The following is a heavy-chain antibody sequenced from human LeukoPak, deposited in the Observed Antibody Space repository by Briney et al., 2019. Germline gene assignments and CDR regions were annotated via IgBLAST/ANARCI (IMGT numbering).Heavy chain of an antibody. CDR1: GYSFTTYW. CDR3: ARAVRLESGMDV. J-gene: IGHJ6*02. CDR2: IDPTNSYT. V-gene: IGHV5-10-1*01. Sequence: GESLKTSLKGSGYSFTTYWFSWVRQMPGKGLEWMGKIDPTNSYTNCSPSFQGHVTISADKSISTAYLQWSSLKASDTAMYYCARAVRLESGMDVWGQGTTVTVSS. D-gene: IGHD3-16*01.